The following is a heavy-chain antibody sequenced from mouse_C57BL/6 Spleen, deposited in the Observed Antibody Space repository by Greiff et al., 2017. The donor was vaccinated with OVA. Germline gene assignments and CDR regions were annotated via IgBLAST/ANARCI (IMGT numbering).Heavy chain of an antibody. CDR2: IDPSDSYT. V-gene: IGHV1-50*01. J-gene: IGHJ2*01. CDR1: GYTFTSYW. Sequence: QVQLQQPGAELVKPGASVKLSCKASGYTFTSYWMQWVKQRPGQGLEWIGEIDPSDSYTNYNQKFKGKATLTVDTSSSTAYMQLSSLTSEDSAVYYCARSRKSYFDYWGQGTTLTVSS. CDR3: ARSRKSYFDY.